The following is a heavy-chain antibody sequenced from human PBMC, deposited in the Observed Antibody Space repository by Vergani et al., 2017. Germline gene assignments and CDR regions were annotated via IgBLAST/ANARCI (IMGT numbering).Heavy chain of an antibody. Sequence: EVQLLESGGNLVQPGGSLRLSCAASGFTFTNFAMTWVRQAPGEGLEWVSGISGSGGFTYYADSVEGRFTISRDNSKNTMFMLMNNLRAEDTAVYYCTRSECSGTTCYGHYFDLWGHGILVTVSS. CDR1: GFTFTNFA. CDR2: ISGSGGFT. CDR3: TRSECSGTTCYGHYFDL. V-gene: IGHV3-23*01. D-gene: IGHD2-15*01. J-gene: IGHJ4*01.